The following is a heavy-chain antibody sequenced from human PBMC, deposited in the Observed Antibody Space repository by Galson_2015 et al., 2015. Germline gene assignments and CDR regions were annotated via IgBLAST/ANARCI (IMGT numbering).Heavy chain of an antibody. J-gene: IGHJ2*01. CDR1: GFTFHSNA. D-gene: IGHD4-23*01. CDR3: AKRGGNFYWYFDL. Sequence: SLRITSAASGFTFHSNAMSWVHQTPGMGLVWATHIRGSGGRTYYADSVKGRFTISRDNSKNTLYLQMNSLRAEDTAVYYCAKRGGNFYWYFDLWGRGTLVTVSS. V-gene: IGHV3-23*01. CDR2: IRGSGGRT.